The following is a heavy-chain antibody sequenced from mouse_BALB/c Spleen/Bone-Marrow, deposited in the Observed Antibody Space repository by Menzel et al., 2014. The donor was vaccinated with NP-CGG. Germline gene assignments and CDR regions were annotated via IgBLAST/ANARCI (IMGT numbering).Heavy chain of an antibody. CDR1: GFSSTDYG. D-gene: IGHD2-10*02. V-gene: IGHV2-6-7*02. Sequence: VQLQESGPGLVAPSQGLSITCTVSGFSSTDYGINWVRQPPGKGLEWLGMIWGDGTTDYNSALRSRLSINKDNSRSQVFLKMNSLQTDDTARYYCAREKYGNYYAMGYWGQGTSVTVSS. CDR2: IWGDGTT. J-gene: IGHJ4*01. CDR3: AREKYGNYYAMGY.